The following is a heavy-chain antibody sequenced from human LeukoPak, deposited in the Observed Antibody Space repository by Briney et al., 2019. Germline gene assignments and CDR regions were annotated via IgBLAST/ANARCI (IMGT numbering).Heavy chain of an antibody. J-gene: IGHJ4*02. CDR1: GFTFSSYW. CDR2: IKRDGSEK. V-gene: IGHV3-7*01. D-gene: IGHD3-22*01. CDR3: ARDGRGDYAFYDSSGYPFDV. Sequence: GGSLSLSCAASGFTFSSYWMSWVRQAPGKGLEWVANIKRDGSEKYYVDSVKGRFTISRDNAKNSLDLQMNSLRAEDTAVYYCARDGRGDYAFYDSSGYPFDVWGQGTLVTVSS.